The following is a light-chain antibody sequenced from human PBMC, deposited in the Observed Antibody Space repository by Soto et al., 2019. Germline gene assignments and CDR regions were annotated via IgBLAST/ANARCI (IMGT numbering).Light chain of an antibody. J-gene: IGLJ7*01. V-gene: IGLV2-23*01. CDR1: SSDVGNYNL. CDR3: YSYAGSNTFL. Sequence: QSALTQPASVSGSPGQSITISCTGTSSDVGNYNLVSWYQQHPGDAPKLIIYEGSKRPSGVSNRFSGSKSGNTASLTISGLQAEDEADYYCYSYAGSNTFLFGGGTQLTVL. CDR2: EGS.